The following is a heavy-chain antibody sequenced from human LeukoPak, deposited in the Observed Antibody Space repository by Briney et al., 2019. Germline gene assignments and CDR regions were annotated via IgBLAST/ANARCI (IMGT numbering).Heavy chain of an antibody. J-gene: IGHJ4*02. CDR3: ARPPSRGYSSSFEY. D-gene: IGHD2-2*03. V-gene: IGHV5-51*01. Sequence: GETLKISCKGSGYSFPTYWIAWVRQMPGKGLEWMGIIYPDESNIRYSPSFQGQVTISADKSISTAYLQWSSLKASDTAMYYCARPPSRGYSSSFEYWGQGTLVTVSS. CDR1: GYSFPTYW. CDR2: IYPDESNI.